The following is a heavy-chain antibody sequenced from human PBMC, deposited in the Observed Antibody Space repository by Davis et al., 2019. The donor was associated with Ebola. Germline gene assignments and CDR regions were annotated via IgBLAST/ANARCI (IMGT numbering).Heavy chain of an antibody. CDR1: GFTFSSFW. V-gene: IGHV3-7*01. J-gene: IGHJ4*02. D-gene: IGHD3-9*01. CDR3: ASRRGGPQNGWDILAGYP. CDR2: IKQDGSDK. Sequence: PGGSLRLSCAASGFTFSSFWMSWVRQAPGKGLEWVANIKQDGSDKYYMDSVKGRFTISRDNAKNSLYLQMNSLRAEDTAVYYCASRRGGPQNGWDILAGYPWGQGTLVTVSS.